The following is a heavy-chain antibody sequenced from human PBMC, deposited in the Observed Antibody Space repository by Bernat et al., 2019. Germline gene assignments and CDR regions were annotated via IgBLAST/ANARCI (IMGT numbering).Heavy chain of an antibody. CDR1: GFTFSSYA. J-gene: IGHJ4*02. V-gene: IGHV3-30-3*01. Sequence: QVQLVESGGGVVQPGRSLRLSCAASGFTFSSYAMHWVRQAPGKGLEWVAVISYDGSNKYYADSVKGRFTISRDNSKNTLYLQMNSLRAEDTAVYYCARGASSSFLAYYFDYWGQGTLVTVSS. CDR2: ISYDGSNK. D-gene: IGHD6-6*01. CDR3: ARGASSSFLAYYFDY.